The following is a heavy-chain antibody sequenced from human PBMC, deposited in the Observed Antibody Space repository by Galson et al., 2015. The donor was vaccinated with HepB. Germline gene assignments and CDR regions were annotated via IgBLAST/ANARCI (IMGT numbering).Heavy chain of an antibody. CDR2: INPNSGGT. D-gene: IGHD3-22*01. J-gene: IGHJ4*02. CDR1: GYTFTGYY. V-gene: IGHV1-2*02. Sequence: SVKVSCKASGYTFTGYYMHWVRQAPGQGLEWMGWINPNSGGTNYAQKFQGRVTMTRDTSISTAYMELSRLRSDDTAVYYCASTPYDSSGYYYYWGQGTLVTVSS. CDR3: ASTPYDSSGYYYY.